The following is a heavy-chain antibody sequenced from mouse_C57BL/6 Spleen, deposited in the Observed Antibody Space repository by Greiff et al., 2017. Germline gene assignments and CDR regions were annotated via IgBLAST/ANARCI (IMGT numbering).Heavy chain of an antibody. CDR3: ARSDGYSY. V-gene: IGHV1-54*01. Sequence: LVESGAELVRPGTSVKVSCKASGYAFSNYLIEWVKQRPGQGLEWIGVINPGSGGTNYNEKFKGKATLTADKSSSTAYMQLSSLTSEDSAVYFCARSDGYSYWGQGTLVTVSA. J-gene: IGHJ3*01. CDR1: GYAFSNYL. CDR2: INPGSGGT. D-gene: IGHD2-3*01.